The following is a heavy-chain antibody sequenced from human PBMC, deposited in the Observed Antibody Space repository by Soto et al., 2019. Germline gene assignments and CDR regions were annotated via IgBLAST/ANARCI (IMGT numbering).Heavy chain of an antibody. J-gene: IGHJ4*02. V-gene: IGHV3-11*01. CDR2: MSGSGRPT. CDR1: GFTFSDYY. CDR3: TPDTPHGDFK. D-gene: IGHD4-17*01. Sequence: QVQLLASGGGLVKPGGSVRLSCAASGFTFSDYYMSWIRQAPGKGMEWISYMSGSGRPTQYADSVKGRFTVSRHNARDALQLPRPCLSAGVRARYNCTPDTPHGDFKWGQGTLVTVPS.